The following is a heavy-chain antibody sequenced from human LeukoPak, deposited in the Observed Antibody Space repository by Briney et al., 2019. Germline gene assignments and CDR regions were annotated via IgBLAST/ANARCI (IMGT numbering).Heavy chain of an antibody. V-gene: IGHV4-59*11. J-gene: IGHJ6*03. D-gene: IGHD3-22*01. CDR2: IFYSGTT. CDR1: GGSISSHF. Sequence: PSETLSLTCTVSGGSISSHFWSWIRQPPGKGLEWIGYIFYSGTTKYNPSLRSRVTISADTSKNQFSLKLSSVTAADTAVYYCARSPISMIVGHYYYYMDVWGKGTTVTVSS. CDR3: ARSPISMIVGHYYYYMDV.